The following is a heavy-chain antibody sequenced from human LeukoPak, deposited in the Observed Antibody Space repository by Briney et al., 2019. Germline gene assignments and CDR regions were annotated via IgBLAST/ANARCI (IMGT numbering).Heavy chain of an antibody. CDR3: ARDTFYYGFDY. D-gene: IGHD3-10*01. Sequence: KASETLSLTCTVSGGSISSYYWSWLRQPPGEGLQWIGYIFSSGSTNYNPSLKSRVTISVDTSNNQFSLKLSSVTAADTAVYYCARDTFYYGFDYWGQGTLVTVSS. J-gene: IGHJ4*02. CDR1: GGSISSYY. V-gene: IGHV4-59*08. CDR2: IFSSGST.